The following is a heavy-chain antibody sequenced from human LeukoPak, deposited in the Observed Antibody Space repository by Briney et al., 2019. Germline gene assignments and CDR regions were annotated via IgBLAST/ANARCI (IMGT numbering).Heavy chain of an antibody. V-gene: IGHV4-39*01. CDR3: ARHRDGYNRPLDY. CDR2: LHYSGST. D-gene: IGHD5-24*01. J-gene: IGHJ4*02. Sequence: KPSETLSPTCTVSGGSISSSGHYWGWIRQPPGKGLEWIGSLHYSGSTYHNPSLKSRITISADTSNNQFSLKLSSVAAADTAVYYCARHRDGYNRPLDYWGQGTLVTVSS. CDR1: GGSISSSGHY.